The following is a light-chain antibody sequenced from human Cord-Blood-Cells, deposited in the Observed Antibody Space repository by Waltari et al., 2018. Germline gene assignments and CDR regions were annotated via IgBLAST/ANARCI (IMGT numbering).Light chain of an antibody. V-gene: IGLV3-9*01. J-gene: IGLJ1*01. CDR2: RDS. CDR1: NIGSQT. CDR3: QVWDSSTHV. Sequence: SYELTQPLSVSVALGQTARITCGGNNIGSQTVHWYQQKPGQAPVLVIYRDSNRPSGIPERFSGSNSGNTATLTISRAQAGDEADYYCQVWDSSTHVFGTGTKVTVL.